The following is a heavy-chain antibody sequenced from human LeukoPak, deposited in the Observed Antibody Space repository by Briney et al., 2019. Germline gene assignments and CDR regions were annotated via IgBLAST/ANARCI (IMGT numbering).Heavy chain of an antibody. Sequence: ASVKVSCKASGYTFTSYAMHWVRQAPGQRLEWMGWINAGNGNTKYSQEFQGRVTITRDTSASTAYMELSSLRSEDMAVYYCAREYSSSWYLPGSLNYWGQGTLVTVSS. V-gene: IGHV1-3*03. D-gene: IGHD6-13*01. CDR2: INAGNGNT. CDR3: AREYSSSWYLPGSLNY. CDR1: GYTFTSYA. J-gene: IGHJ4*02.